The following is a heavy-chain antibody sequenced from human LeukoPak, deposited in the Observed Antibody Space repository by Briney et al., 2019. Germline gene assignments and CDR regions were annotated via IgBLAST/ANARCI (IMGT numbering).Heavy chain of an antibody. J-gene: IGHJ3*02. CDR3: ARSKTTVVRRHAFDI. Sequence: SETLSLTCTVSRGSISSYYWSWIRQPPGKGLEWIGEINHSGSTDYNPSLKSRVTISVDTSKNQFSLKLSSVTAADTAVYYCARSKTTVVRRHAFDIWGQGTMVTVSS. D-gene: IGHD4-23*01. CDR1: RGSISSYY. CDR2: INHSGST. V-gene: IGHV4-34*01.